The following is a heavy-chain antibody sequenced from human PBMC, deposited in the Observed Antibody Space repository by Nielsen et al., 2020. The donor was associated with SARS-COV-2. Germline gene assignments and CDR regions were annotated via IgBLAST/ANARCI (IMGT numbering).Heavy chain of an antibody. CDR1: GFTISSSF. J-gene: IGHJ4*02. CDR2: IYTDGST. CDR3: ARGERYIVPATTGLDY. V-gene: IGHV3-66*01. D-gene: IGHD5-12*01. Sequence: GESLKISCGASGFTISSSFMSWVRQAAGKGLDWVSVIYTDGSTSHADSVKGRFTISRDNSKNTLYLQMNSLRPEDTAVYYCARGERYIVPATTGLDYWGQGTLVTVSP.